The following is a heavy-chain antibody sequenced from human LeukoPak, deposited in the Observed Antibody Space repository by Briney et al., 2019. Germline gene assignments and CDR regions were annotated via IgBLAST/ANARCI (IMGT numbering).Heavy chain of an antibody. CDR2: ISSSSSYI. V-gene: IGHV3-21*01. Sequence: GGSLRHSCAASGFTFSSYSMNWVRQAPGKGLEWVSSISSSSSYIYYADSVKGRFTISRDNAKNSLYLQMNSLRAEDTAVYYCARGLPSSSSVSNYFGYWGQGTLVTVSS. J-gene: IGHJ4*02. CDR1: GFTFSSYS. CDR3: ARGLPSSSSVSNYFGY. D-gene: IGHD6-6*01.